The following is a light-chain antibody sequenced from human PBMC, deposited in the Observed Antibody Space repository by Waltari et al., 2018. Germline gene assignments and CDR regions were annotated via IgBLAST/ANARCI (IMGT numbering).Light chain of an antibody. CDR1: QSISRF. V-gene: IGKV3-20*01. CDR3: QKYGSLPAT. J-gene: IGKJ1*01. CDR2: DAS. Sequence: SCRARQSISRFLAWYQQKPGQAPRLLLYDASSRATGIPDRFSGSGSGTDFSLTISRLEPEDIAVYYCQKYGSLPATFGQGTKVEIK.